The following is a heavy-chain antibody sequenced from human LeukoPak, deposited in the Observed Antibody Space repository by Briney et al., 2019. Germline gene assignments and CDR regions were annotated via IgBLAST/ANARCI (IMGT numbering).Heavy chain of an antibody. Sequence: ASVKVSCKASGYTFTGYYTHWVRQAPGQGLEWMGWINPNSGGTNYAQKFQGRVTMTRDTSISTAYMELSRLRSDDTAVYYCARANVDYGDYGDAFDIWGQGTMVTVSS. CDR2: INPNSGGT. J-gene: IGHJ3*02. V-gene: IGHV1-2*02. CDR1: GYTFTGYY. D-gene: IGHD4-17*01. CDR3: ARANVDYGDYGDAFDI.